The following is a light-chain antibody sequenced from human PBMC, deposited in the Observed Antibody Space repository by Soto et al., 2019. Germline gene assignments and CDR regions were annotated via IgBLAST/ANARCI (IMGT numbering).Light chain of an antibody. CDR2: AAT. Sequence: DLQMTQSPSSLSASVGDRVTITCRASQTISSYLNWYQKRPGKAPRLLIYAATTLQSGVPSRFSGSGSGTDLTLTISSLQPEDFATYYCQQSYRAPFTFGPGTRVD. CDR3: QQSYRAPFT. CDR1: QTISSY. V-gene: IGKV1-39*01. J-gene: IGKJ3*01.